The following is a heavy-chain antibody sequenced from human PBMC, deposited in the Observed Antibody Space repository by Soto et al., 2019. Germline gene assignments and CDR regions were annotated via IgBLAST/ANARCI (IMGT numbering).Heavy chain of an antibody. CDR3: ARAPPVPAAVSGLDF. D-gene: IGHD2-2*01. CDR1: GYNFATYG. J-gene: IGHJ4*02. Sequence: QVQLVQSPSEVKKPGASVKVSCKASGYNFATYGISWVRQAPGQGLEWLAWITAYNDNTNYAEKFHGRVTLTTETSTNTAYMELRSLRFAATAVDYCARAPPVPAAVSGLDFWGQGTLVVVSS. V-gene: IGHV1-18*01. CDR2: ITAYNDNT.